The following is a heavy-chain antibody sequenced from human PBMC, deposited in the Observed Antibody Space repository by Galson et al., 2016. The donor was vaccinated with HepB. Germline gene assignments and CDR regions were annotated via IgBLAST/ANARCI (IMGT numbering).Heavy chain of an antibody. CDR3: ARGILESTALPHCFDT. D-gene: IGHD3-3*01. J-gene: IGHJ4*02. Sequence: SLRLSCAASGFSFNAYSMNWVRQAPGKGLEWISYISGSGTTILYADSVRGRITISRDNAKNSVSLQMKSLRAEETAVYYCARGILESTALPHCFDTWGRGSLVTVAS. CDR1: GFSFNAYS. V-gene: IGHV3-48*04. CDR2: ISGSGTTI.